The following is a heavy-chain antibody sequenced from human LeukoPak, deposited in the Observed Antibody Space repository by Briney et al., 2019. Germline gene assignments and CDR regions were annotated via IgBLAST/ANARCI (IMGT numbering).Heavy chain of an antibody. J-gene: IGHJ4*02. D-gene: IGHD5-18*01. CDR1: GFTFSSYS. V-gene: IGHV3-21*01. CDR2: ISSSSSYI. Sequence: GGSLRLSCAASGFTFSSYSMNWVRQAPGKGLEWVSSISSSSSYIYYADSVKGRFTISRDNAKDSLYLQMNSLRAEDTAVYYCARTLGGYSYGYVGYYFDYWGQGTLVTVSS. CDR3: ARTLGGYSYGYVGYYFDY.